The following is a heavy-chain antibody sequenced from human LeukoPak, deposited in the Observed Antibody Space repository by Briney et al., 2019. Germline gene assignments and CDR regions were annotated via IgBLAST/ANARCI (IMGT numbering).Heavy chain of an antibody. CDR3: ARDGRPFDI. V-gene: IGHV3-48*02. J-gene: IGHJ3*02. Sequence: GGSLRLSCAASGFTFSSYSMSWVRQAPGKGLEWVAYISSSSSTLHYTDPVKGRFTISRDNANNSLYLQMNSLRDEDTAVYYCARDGRPFDIWGQGTMVTVSS. CDR1: GFTFSSYS. CDR2: ISSSSSTL.